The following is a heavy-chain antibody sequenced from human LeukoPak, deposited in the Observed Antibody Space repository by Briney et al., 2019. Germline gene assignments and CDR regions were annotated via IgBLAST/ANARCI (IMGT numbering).Heavy chain of an antibody. J-gene: IGHJ3*01. V-gene: IGHV3-74*01. CDR3: TRDLRIAMIADAFDL. CDR2: INNDGGDT. Sequence: GGSLRLSCAASGFTFGSYWMHWVRQAPGKGLVWVSRINNDGGDTVYADSVKGRFTMSRDNDKNTLYLQMNSLRAEDTAIYYCTRDLRIAMIADAFDLWGQGTMVTVSS. D-gene: IGHD3-22*01. CDR1: GFTFGSYW.